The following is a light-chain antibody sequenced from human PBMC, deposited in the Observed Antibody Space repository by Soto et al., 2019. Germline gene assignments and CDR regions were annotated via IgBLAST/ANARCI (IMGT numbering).Light chain of an antibody. CDR2: RNN. CDR3: QSRDSSLSSSWV. V-gene: IGLV1-47*01. CDR1: SSNIGSNY. J-gene: IGLJ3*02. Sequence: QSVLTQPPSASGTPGQRVTISCSGSSSNIGSNYVYWYHQLPGTAPKLVIYRNNQRPSGVPDRFSGSKSGTSASLAITGLQVEDEGDYYCQSRDSSLSSSWVFGGGTKLTVL.